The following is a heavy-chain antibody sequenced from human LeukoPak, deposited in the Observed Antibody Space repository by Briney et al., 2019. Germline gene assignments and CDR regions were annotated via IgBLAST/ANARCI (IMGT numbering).Heavy chain of an antibody. J-gene: IGHJ3*02. D-gene: IGHD3-22*01. CDR2: ISGSGGST. CDR1: GFTFSSYA. CDR3: AKSNYYDSSGYYPPSAFDI. Sequence: PGGSLRLSCAASGFTFSSYAMSWVRQAPGKGLEWVSAISGSGGSTYYADSVKGRFTISRDNSKNTLYLQMNSLRAEDTAVYYCAKSNYYDSSGYYPPSAFDIWGQGTMVTVSS. V-gene: IGHV3-23*01.